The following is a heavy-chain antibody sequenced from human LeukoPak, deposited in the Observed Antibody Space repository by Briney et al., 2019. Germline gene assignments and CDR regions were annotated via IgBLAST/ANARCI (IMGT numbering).Heavy chain of an antibody. CDR1: GFTFGSYA. CDR3: AKSPQLRFFFYYFDY. D-gene: IGHD3-3*01. CDR2: ISGSGGST. V-gene: IGHV3-23*01. Sequence: GGSLRLSCAASGFTFGSYAMSWVRQPPGKGLEWVPTISGSGGSTYYADSVKGRFTISRDNSKNTLYLQMNSLRAEDTAVYYCAKSPQLRFFFYYFDYWGQGTLVTVSS. J-gene: IGHJ4*02.